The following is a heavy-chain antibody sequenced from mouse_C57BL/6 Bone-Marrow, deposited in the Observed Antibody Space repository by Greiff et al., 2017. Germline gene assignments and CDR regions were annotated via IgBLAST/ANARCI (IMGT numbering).Heavy chain of an antibody. Sequence: EVQGVESGGGLVKPGGSLKLSCAASGFTFSSYTMSWVRQTPEKRLEWVATISGGGGNTYYPDSVKGRFTISRDNAKNTLYLQMSSLRSEDTALYYCARITTGFAYWGQGTLVTVSA. J-gene: IGHJ3*01. D-gene: IGHD1-1*01. V-gene: IGHV5-9*01. CDR1: GFTFSSYT. CDR2: ISGGGGNT. CDR3: ARITTGFAY.